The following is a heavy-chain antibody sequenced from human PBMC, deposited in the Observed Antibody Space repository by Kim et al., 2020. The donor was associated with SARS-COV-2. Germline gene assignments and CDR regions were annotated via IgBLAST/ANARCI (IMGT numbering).Heavy chain of an antibody. V-gene: IGHV3-23*01. Sequence: GGSLRLSCATSGFTFSSYAMGWVRQAPGKGLEWVSAVRPSGGGTYYADSVKGRFTISRDNSKDMLYLQMNSLRAEDTAVYSCVRRYCAGGLCYSFDYWGQGTLVTVSS. CDR2: VRPSGGGT. J-gene: IGHJ4*02. D-gene: IGHD2-8*02. CDR3: VRRYCAGGLCYSFDY. CDR1: GFTFSSYA.